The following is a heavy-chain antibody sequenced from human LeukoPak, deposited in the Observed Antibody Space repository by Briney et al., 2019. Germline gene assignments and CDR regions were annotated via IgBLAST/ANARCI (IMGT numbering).Heavy chain of an antibody. Sequence: PSETLSLTCTVSGGSISSSSYYWGWIRQPPGKGLEWIGSIYYSGSTYYNPSLKSRVTISVDTSKNQFSLKLSSVTAADTAVYYCAREGGAMVYYYYYYYMDVWGKGTTVTVSS. CDR1: GGSISSSSYY. J-gene: IGHJ6*03. V-gene: IGHV4-39*07. CDR3: AREGGAMVYYYYYYYMDV. CDR2: IYYSGST. D-gene: IGHD4/OR15-4a*01.